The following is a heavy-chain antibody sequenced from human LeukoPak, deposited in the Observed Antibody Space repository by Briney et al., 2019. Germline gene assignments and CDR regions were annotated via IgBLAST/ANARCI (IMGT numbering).Heavy chain of an antibody. J-gene: IGHJ4*02. CDR2: IYYSGST. CDR1: GGSISSGGYY. D-gene: IGHD6-19*01. CDR3: ARAVAGTAQIDY. V-gene: IGHV4-31*03. Sequence: SETLSLTCTVSGGSISSGGYYWSWIRQHPGKGLEWIGYIYYSGSTYYNPSLKSRVTISVDTSKNQFSLKLSSVTAADTAVYYCARAVAGTAQIDYWGRGTLVTVSS.